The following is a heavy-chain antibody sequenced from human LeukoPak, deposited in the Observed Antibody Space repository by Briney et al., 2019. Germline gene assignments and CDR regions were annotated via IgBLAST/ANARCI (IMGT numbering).Heavy chain of an antibody. V-gene: IGHV1-46*01. CDR3: AIAEFGELWSRDGSHGMDV. CDR2: INPSGGST. D-gene: IGHD3-10*01. Sequence: AAVKVSCKSSGYTFTSYYMHWVRQARGQGREWMGIINPSGGSTSYAQRFQGGGTMTMDTSTSAVYVELSSMRSEETAVYYCAIAEFGELWSRDGSHGMDVWGKGTTVTVSS. CDR1: GYTFTSYY. J-gene: IGHJ6*04.